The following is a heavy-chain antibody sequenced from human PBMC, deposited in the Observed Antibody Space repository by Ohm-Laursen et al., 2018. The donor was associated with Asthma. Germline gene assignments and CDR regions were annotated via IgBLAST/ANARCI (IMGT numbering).Heavy chain of an antibody. CDR1: GFSFRDYG. Sequence: SLRLSCAASGFSFRDYGMYWVRQAPGKGLQWVALISNDGRDQYYADSVKDRFTISRDNSKNTVYLQMNSLNLEDTAVYYCSRGRSLEVWGDLWGQRTKVTVSS. CDR3: SRGRSLEVWGDL. J-gene: IGHJ3*01. D-gene: IGHD1-1*01. CDR2: ISNDGRDQ. V-gene: IGHV3-30*03.